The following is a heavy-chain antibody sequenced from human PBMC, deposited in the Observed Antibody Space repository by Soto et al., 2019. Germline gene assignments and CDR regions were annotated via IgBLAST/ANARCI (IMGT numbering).Heavy chain of an antibody. D-gene: IGHD3-3*01. Sequence: ASVKVSCKASGYTFTSYDINWVRQATGQGLEWMGWMNPNSGNTGYAQKFQGRVTMTRNTSISTAYMELSSLRSEDTAVYYCATICLEWLLDEDTMDVWGQGTTVTVSS. CDR3: ATICLEWLLDEDTMDV. CDR1: GYTFTSYD. CDR2: MNPNSGNT. V-gene: IGHV1-8*01. J-gene: IGHJ6*02.